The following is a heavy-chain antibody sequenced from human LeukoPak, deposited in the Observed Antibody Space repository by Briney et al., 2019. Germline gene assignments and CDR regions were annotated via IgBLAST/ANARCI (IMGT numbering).Heavy chain of an antibody. D-gene: IGHD3-22*01. Sequence: SGGSLRLSCAASGFTFSNYAMSWVRQAPGKGLEWVSVISGSGVSTYYADSVKGRFTISRDRSKNTLYLQMNSLRAEDTAVYFCAKNGDDGKPYYYHMDVWGQGTTVTVSS. CDR3: AKNGDDGKPYYYHMDV. J-gene: IGHJ6*02. V-gene: IGHV3-23*01. CDR2: ISGSGVST. CDR1: GFTFSNYA.